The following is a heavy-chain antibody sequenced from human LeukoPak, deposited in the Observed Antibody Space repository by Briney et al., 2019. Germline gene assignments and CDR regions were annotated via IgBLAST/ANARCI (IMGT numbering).Heavy chain of an antibody. CDR2: IKQDGSEK. J-gene: IGHJ5*02. CDR3: ARSLRYCSGGSCSTTFDP. V-gene: IGHV3-7*01. CDR1: GFTFSDYY. Sequence: GGSLRLSCAASGFTFSDYYMSWIRQAPGKGLEWVANIKQDGSEKYYVDSVKGRFTISRDNAKNSLYLQMNSLRAEDTAVYYCARSLRYCSGGSCSTTFDPWGQGTLVTVSS. D-gene: IGHD2-15*01.